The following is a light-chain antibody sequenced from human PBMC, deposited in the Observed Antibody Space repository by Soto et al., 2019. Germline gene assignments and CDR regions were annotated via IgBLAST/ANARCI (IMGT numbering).Light chain of an antibody. V-gene: IGKV1-6*01. CDR1: QDIRTE. CDR3: LQDSSYPRT. Sequence: AIQMTQSPSSLSASVGDRVTITCRASQDIRTELGWYQQKPGKAPKLLIYATSSLQSGVPSRFSGSGSGTDFTLTISSLQPEDFAIYYCLQDSSYPRTFGQGTRVEIK. J-gene: IGKJ1*01. CDR2: ATS.